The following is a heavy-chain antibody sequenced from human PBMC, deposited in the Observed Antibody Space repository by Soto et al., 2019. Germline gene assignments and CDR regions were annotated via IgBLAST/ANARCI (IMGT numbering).Heavy chain of an antibody. CDR1: GFSFRIYS. J-gene: IGHJ4*02. Sequence: PGGSLRLSCVVSGFSFRIYSMNWVRQAPGKGLGWISYISSDSGTIYYADSLKGRFTISRDNGKNSLYLQMNSLTDEDTAVYYCARGRLWSFDFWGQGTLVTVSS. CDR2: ISSDSGTI. CDR3: ARGRLWSFDF. D-gene: IGHD3-10*01. V-gene: IGHV3-48*02.